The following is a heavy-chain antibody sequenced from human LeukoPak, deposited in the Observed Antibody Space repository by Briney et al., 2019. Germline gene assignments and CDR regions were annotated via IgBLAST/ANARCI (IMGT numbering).Heavy chain of an antibody. Sequence: AXXXXRQXXXKXXXXXXVISYDGSNKYYAASVKGRFTISRDNSKNTLYLQMNSLRAEDTAVYYCARALGGFGEHYFDYWGQGTLVTVSS. CDR3: ARALGGFGEHYFDY. J-gene: IGHJ4*02. CDR1: A. V-gene: IGHV3-30-3*01. D-gene: IGHD3-10*01. CDR2: ISYDGSNK.